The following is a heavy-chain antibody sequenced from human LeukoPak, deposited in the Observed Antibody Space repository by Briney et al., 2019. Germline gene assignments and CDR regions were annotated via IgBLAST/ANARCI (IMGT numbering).Heavy chain of an antibody. CDR3: SRLRSNSWSSYYFDY. Sequence: SETLSLTCNVSGGPISSHYWSWIRQPPGKGLEWIGYISYTGRTNYNPSLKSRVTISGDPSNNQFSLRLSSLTAADTAVYYCSRLRSNSWSSYYFDYWGPGAQVAVSS. D-gene: IGHD6-13*01. CDR1: GGPISSHY. J-gene: IGHJ4*02. CDR2: ISYTGRT. V-gene: IGHV4-59*11.